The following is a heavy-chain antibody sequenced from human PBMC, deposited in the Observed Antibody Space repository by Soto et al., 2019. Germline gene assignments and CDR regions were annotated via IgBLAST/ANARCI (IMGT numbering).Heavy chain of an antibody. CDR2: IWYDGSNK. V-gene: IGHV3-33*01. CDR3: ARERLNRGDYAFDP. Sequence: QVQLVESGGGVVQPGRSLRLSCAASGFTFSSYGMHWVRQAPGKGLEWVAVIWYDGSNKYYADSVKGRFTISRDNSKNTLYLQMNSLRAEDTAVYYCARERLNRGDYAFDPWGQGTLVTVSS. J-gene: IGHJ5*02. D-gene: IGHD4-17*01. CDR1: GFTFSSYG.